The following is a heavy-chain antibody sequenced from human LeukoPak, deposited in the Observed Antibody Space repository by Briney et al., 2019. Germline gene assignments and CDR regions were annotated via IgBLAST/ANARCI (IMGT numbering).Heavy chain of an antibody. CDR3: VRDGQGSTPLDY. D-gene: IGHD2-15*01. CDR2: ISTDGSRP. Sequence: GGSLRLSCAASGFTFSSHWMHWVRQAPGKGLVWVSGISTDGSRPRYTDSVNGRFTISRDNAKNTLYLQMNSLRAEDTAVYFCVRDGQGSTPLDYWGQGTLVTVSS. V-gene: IGHV3-74*01. CDR1: GFTFSSHW. J-gene: IGHJ4*02.